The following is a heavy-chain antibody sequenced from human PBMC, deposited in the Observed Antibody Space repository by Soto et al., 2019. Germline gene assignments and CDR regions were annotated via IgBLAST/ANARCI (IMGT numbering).Heavy chain of an antibody. CDR1: GYTFTSYG. CDR3: ARAYSRSWAFDY. Sequence: XSVKVSCKASGYTFTSYGISWVRQAPGQGLEWMGWISAYNGNTNYAQKLQGRVTMTTDTSTSTAYMELRSLRSEDTAVYYCARAYSRSWAFDYWGQGNLVTVSS. V-gene: IGHV1-18*01. CDR2: ISAYNGNT. J-gene: IGHJ4*02. D-gene: IGHD6-13*01.